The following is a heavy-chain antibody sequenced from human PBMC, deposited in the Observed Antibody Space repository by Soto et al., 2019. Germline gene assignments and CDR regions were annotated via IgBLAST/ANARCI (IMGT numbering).Heavy chain of an antibody. Sequence: PGGSLRLSWVVSGFIFSNNGMHWVRQTPGKGLEWVAFMSYDGSDTFYADSVKGRFTISRDNSKNTLFLHMSNLRAEDTAMYYCSIVRVADSALDHWGKGPMVTVSS. CDR1: GFIFSNNG. CDR2: MSYDGSDT. CDR3: SIVRVADSALDH. V-gene: IGHV3-30*02. J-gene: IGHJ4*02. D-gene: IGHD3-10*02.